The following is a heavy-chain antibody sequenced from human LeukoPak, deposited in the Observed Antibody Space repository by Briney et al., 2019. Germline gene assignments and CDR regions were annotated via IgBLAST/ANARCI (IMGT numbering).Heavy chain of an antibody. CDR1: GFTFSSYS. V-gene: IGHV3-21*04. J-gene: IGHJ6*02. Sequence: PGGSLRLSCAASGFTFSSYSMNWVRQAPGKGLEWVSSISSSSSYIYYADSVKGRFTISRDNAKNSLYLQMNSLRAEDTAVYYCAKLYCSSTSCYSLYSPGLDVWGQGTTVTVSS. D-gene: IGHD2-2*02. CDR3: AKLYCSSTSCYSLYSPGLDV. CDR2: ISSSSSYI.